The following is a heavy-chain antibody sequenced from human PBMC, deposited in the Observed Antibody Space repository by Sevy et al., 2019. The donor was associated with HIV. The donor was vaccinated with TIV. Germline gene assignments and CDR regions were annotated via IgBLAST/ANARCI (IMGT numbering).Heavy chain of an antibody. J-gene: IGHJ4*02. D-gene: IGHD3-22*01. CDR2: ISYDGSNK. CDR3: AKADSSGYYYLDY. CDR1: GFTFSSYG. Sequence: GGSLRLSCAASGFTFSSYGMHWVRQAPGKGLEWVAVISYDGSNKYYADSVKGRFTISRDNFKNTLYLQMNSLRAEDTAVYYGAKADSSGYYYLDYWGQGTLVTVSS. V-gene: IGHV3-30*18.